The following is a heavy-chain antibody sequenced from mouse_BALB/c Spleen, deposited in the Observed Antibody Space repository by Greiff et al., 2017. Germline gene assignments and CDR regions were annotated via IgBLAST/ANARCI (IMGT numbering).Heavy chain of an antibody. CDR3: GSELGWFAY. Sequence: VQLQQSGPELVRPGSSVKISCKASGYSFSSYWMDWVKQRPGRGLEWIGQIYPGDGDTNYNGKFKAKATLTADKSSSTAYMQLSSLTSEDSAVYLCGSELGWFAYWGQGTLVTVSA. CDR1: GYSFSSYW. J-gene: IGHJ3*01. D-gene: IGHD4-1*01. V-gene: IGHV1-80*01. CDR2: IYPGDGDT.